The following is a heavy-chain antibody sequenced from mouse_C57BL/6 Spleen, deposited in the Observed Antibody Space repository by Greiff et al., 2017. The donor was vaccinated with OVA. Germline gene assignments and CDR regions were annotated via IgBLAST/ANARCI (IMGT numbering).Heavy chain of an antibody. CDR1: GYTFTSYW. D-gene: IGHD2-1*01. CDR3: AREEDYGNSLYAMDY. J-gene: IGHJ4*01. CDR2: IDPSDSET. V-gene: IGHV1-52*01. Sequence: QVQLQQPGAELVRPGSSVKLSCKASGYTFTSYWMHWVKQRPIQGLEWIGNIDPSDSETHYNQKFKDKATLTVDKSSSTAYMQLSSLTSEDSAVYYCAREEDYGNSLYAMDYWGQGTSVTVSS.